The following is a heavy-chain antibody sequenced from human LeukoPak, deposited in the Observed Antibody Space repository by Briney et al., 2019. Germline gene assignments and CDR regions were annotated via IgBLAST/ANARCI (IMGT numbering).Heavy chain of an antibody. CDR1: SYPFTRYG. Sequence: GASVKVSCKASSYPFTRYGISWVRQAPGQGLEWMGWISAYNGNTNYAQKLQGRVTMTTDTSTSTAYMELRSLRSDDTAVYYCAGDSGSYLAGGAFDIWGQGTMVTVSS. J-gene: IGHJ3*02. CDR3: AGDSGSYLAGGAFDI. V-gene: IGHV1-18*01. D-gene: IGHD1-26*01. CDR2: ISAYNGNT.